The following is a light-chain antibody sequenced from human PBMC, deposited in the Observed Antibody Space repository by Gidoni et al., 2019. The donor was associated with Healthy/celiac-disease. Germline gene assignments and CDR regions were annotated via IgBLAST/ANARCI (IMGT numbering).Light chain of an antibody. V-gene: IGKV1-5*01. Sequence: DIQMTHSSSTMSASVGDRVTITCRASQSISSWLAWYQQKPGKTPKLLIYDASSLESGVPSRFSGSGSGTEFTLTISSLQPDDFATYYCQQYNSYPYTFGQGTKLEIK. CDR2: DAS. CDR1: QSISSW. J-gene: IGKJ2*01. CDR3: QQYNSYPYT.